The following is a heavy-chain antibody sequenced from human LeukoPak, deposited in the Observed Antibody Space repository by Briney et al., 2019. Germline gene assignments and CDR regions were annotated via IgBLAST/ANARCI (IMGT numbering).Heavy chain of an antibody. D-gene: IGHD2-2*01. CDR2: ISYDGSNK. V-gene: IGHV3-30*04. CDR3: ARDCSSTSCYSGLDY. Sequence: GGSLRLSCAASGFTFSSYAMHWVRQAPGKGLEWVAVISYDGSNKYYADSVKGRFTISRDNSKNTLYLQMNSLRAEDTAVNYCARDCSSTSCYSGLDYWGQGTLVTVSS. CDR1: GFTFSSYA. J-gene: IGHJ4*02.